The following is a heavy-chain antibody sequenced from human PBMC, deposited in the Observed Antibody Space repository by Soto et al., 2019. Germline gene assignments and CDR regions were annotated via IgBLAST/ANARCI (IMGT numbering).Heavy chain of an antibody. Sequence: QVQLVESGGGVVQPGRSLRLSCAGSGFTLSSHAMHWVRQAPGKGLEWVALILSDGSNKYYADSVKGRFTTSRDNSKKTMYLQMTRLSVEDAAVYYCARDDESGSDCDLGYWGQGALVTVST. CDR1: GFTLSSHA. CDR3: ARDDESGSDCDLGY. CDR2: ILSDGSNK. V-gene: IGHV3-30-3*01. D-gene: IGHD1-26*01. J-gene: IGHJ4*02.